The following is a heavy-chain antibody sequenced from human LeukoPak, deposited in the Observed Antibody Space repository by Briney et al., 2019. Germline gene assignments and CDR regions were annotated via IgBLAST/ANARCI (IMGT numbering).Heavy chain of an antibody. Sequence: GGSLRLSCAASGFTFSSYAMSWVRQAPGKGLEWVAVISYDGSNKYYADSVKGRFTISRDNSKNTLYLQMNSLRAEDTAVYYCARVQVTGYSSGWPFDYWGQGTLVTVSS. CDR1: GFTFSSYA. CDR2: ISYDGSNK. D-gene: IGHD6-19*01. CDR3: ARVQVTGYSSGWPFDY. V-gene: IGHV3-30*04. J-gene: IGHJ4*02.